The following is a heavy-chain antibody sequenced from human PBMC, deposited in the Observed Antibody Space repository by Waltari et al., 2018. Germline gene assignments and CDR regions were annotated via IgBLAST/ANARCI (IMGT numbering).Heavy chain of an antibody. Sequence: QVQLQESGPGLVKPSQTLSLTCTVSGGSIRSGSYYWSWIRQPAGKGLEWIGRIYTSGSTNYNPSLKSRVTISVDTSKNQFSLKLSSVTAADTAVYYCAREDRRGVIWYWGQGTLVTVSS. CDR2: IYTSGST. D-gene: IGHD3-10*01. CDR3: AREDRRGVIWY. V-gene: IGHV4-61*02. CDR1: GGSIRSGSYY. J-gene: IGHJ4*02.